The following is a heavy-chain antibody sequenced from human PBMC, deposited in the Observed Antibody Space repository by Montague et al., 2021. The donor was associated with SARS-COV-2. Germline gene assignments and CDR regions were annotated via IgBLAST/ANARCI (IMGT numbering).Heavy chain of an antibody. Sequence: PALVKPTQTFTLTCTFSGFSLSTSGVGVGWIRQPPGKALEWLALIYWDDDKRYSPSLKNRLTITKDTSKNQVVLTMTNMDPVDTATYYCAHRRPGSGSYYFDYWGQGTLVTVSS. J-gene: IGHJ4*02. V-gene: IGHV2-5*02. D-gene: IGHD3-10*01. CDR1: GFSLSTSGVG. CDR2: IYWDDDK. CDR3: AHRRPGSGSYYFDY.